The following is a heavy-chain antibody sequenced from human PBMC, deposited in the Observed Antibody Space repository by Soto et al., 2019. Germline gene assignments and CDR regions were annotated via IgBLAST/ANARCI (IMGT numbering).Heavy chain of an antibody. D-gene: IGHD6-25*01. J-gene: IGHJ6*02. V-gene: IGHV3-33*01. Sequence: GGSLRLSCAASGFTFSSYGMHWVRQAPGKGLEWVAVIWYDGSNKYYADSVKGRFTISRDNSKNTLYLQMNSLRAEDTAVYYCARAAAPAGRGYYYGMDVWGQGTTVTVSS. CDR1: GFTFSSYG. CDR3: ARAAAPAGRGYYYGMDV. CDR2: IWYDGSNK.